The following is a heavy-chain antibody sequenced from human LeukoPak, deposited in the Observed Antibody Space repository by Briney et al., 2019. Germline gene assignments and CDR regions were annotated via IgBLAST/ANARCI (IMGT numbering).Heavy chain of an antibody. D-gene: IGHD5-12*01. CDR1: GFTFSSYA. CDR3: XXXAXXYXXYXDYXDY. Sequence: GGSLRLSCAASGFTFSSYAMSWVSQAPGKGLEWVSAISGSGGSKYYADSVKGRFTISRDNSKNTLYLQMNSLRAEDRAVYYXXXXAXXYXXYXDYXDYWGQGXLXTGSS. J-gene: IGHJ4*02. CDR2: ISGSGGSK. V-gene: IGHV3-23*01.